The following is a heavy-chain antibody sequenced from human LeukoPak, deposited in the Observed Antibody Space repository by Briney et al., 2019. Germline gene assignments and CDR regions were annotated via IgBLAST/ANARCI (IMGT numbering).Heavy chain of an antibody. CDR3: ARDRTGVTTSPSYGMDV. CDR1: GFTFSSYA. J-gene: IGHJ6*02. Sequence: GGSLRLSCAASGFTFSSYAMHWVRQAPGKGLEYVSAISSNGGSTYYVNSVKGRFTISRDNSKNTLYLQMGSLRAEDMAVYYCARDRTGVTTSPSYGMDVWGQGTTVTVSS. D-gene: IGHD4-17*01. CDR2: ISSNGGST. V-gene: IGHV3-64*01.